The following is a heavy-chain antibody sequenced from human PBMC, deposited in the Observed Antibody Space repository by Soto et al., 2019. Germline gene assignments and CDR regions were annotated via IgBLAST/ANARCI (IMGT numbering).Heavy chain of an antibody. CDR3: TRAIGGGGGY. D-gene: IGHD3-10*01. CDR1: GFTFSSYW. Sequence: EVQLVESGGGLVQPGGSLRLSCAASGFTFSSYWMHWVRQAPGKGLVWVSRTNEDGSTINYADSVKGRFTISRDNAKNSLYLEMNGRGAEDTAVSYGTRAIGGGGGYWGPGTLVTVSS. CDR2: TNEDGSTI. V-gene: IGHV3-74*01. J-gene: IGHJ4*02.